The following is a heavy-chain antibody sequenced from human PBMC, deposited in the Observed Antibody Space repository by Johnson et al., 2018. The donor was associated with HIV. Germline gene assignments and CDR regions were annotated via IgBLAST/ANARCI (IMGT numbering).Heavy chain of an antibody. V-gene: IGHV3-66*04. CDR2: LYSGGST. Sequence: VQLVESGGGLVQPGGSLRLSCAASGFIVSSNYMSWVRQAPGKGLEWVSVLYSGGSTYYADSVKGRFSISRDNSKNTLYLQMKSLRAEDTAVYFCARQRHYYGSVRPRERQGDAFDIWGQGTMVTVSS. CDR3: ARQRHYYGSVRPRERQGDAFDI. D-gene: IGHD3-10*01. J-gene: IGHJ3*02. CDR1: GFIVSSNY.